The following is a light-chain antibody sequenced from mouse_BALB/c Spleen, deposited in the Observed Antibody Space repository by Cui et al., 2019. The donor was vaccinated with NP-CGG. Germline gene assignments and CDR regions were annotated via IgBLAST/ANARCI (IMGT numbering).Light chain of an antibody. J-gene: IGLJ1*01. CDR3: ALWYSNHWV. Sequence: QAGFTPESALTTSPGETVTLTCRSSTGAVTTSNYANWVQEKPDHLFTGLIGGTNNRAPGVPARFSGSLIGDKAGLTITGAQTEDEAIYFCALWYSNHWVFGGGTKLTVL. CDR2: GTN. CDR1: TGAVTTSNY. V-gene: IGLV1*01.